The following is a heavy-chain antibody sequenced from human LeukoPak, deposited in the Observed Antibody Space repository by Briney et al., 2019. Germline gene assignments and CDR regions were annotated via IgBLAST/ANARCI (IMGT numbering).Heavy chain of an antibody. D-gene: IGHD6-13*01. CDR1: GYTFTNYY. Sequence: ASVKVSCKASGYTFTNYYMHWVRQTPGQGLEWMGIINPSGGSTSYAQKFQGRVTMTRDMSTSTAYMEPRSLRSDDTAVYYCARDLPYSSSWESIDYWGQGTLVTVSS. CDR3: ARDLPYSSSWESIDY. V-gene: IGHV1-46*01. CDR2: INPSGGST. J-gene: IGHJ4*02.